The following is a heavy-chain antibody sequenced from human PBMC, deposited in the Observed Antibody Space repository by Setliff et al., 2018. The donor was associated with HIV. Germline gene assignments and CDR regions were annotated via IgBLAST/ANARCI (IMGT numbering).Heavy chain of an antibody. Sequence: QTGGSLRLSCAVSGFTFSNYAMHWVRQASGKGLEWVAVISYDGNYKYYSDSVKGRFTISRDNSKNTLYLQMDSLRPKDTAAYYCARAPSWQRQFDFWGQGTLVTVSS. J-gene: IGHJ4*02. CDR2: ISYDGNYK. D-gene: IGHD6-25*01. CDR1: GFTFSNYA. V-gene: IGHV3-30*04. CDR3: ARAPSWQRQFDF.